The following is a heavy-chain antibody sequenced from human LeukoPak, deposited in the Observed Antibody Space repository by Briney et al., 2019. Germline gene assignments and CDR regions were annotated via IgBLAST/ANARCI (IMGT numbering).Heavy chain of an antibody. Sequence: SETLSLTCTVSGGSISSYYWSWIRQPPGKGLEWIGYIYYSGSTYYNPSLKSRVTISVDTSKNQFSLKLSSVTAADTAVYYCASITMVRGVIIMAFDIWGQGTMVTVSS. CDR2: IYYSGST. D-gene: IGHD3-10*01. V-gene: IGHV4-59*06. CDR3: ASITMVRGVIIMAFDI. CDR1: GGSISSYY. J-gene: IGHJ3*02.